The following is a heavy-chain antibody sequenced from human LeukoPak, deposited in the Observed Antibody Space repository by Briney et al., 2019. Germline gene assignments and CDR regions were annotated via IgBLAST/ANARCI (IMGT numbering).Heavy chain of an antibody. CDR1: GFTFSSYW. CDR2: INQDGSTK. Sequence: GGSLRLSRGASGFTFSSYWMNWVRQAPGKGLEWVANINQDGSTKWYVDSVKGRFTISRDNATNSLSLQMNSLRAEDTAVYYCARENYGAFDAFDIWGQGTMVTVSS. D-gene: IGHD4-17*01. V-gene: IGHV3-7*03. CDR3: ARENYGAFDAFDI. J-gene: IGHJ3*02.